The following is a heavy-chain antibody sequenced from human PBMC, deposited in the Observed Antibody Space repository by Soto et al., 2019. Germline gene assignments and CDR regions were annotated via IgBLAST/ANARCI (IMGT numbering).Heavy chain of an antibody. V-gene: IGHV3-23*01. CDR3: AKNLGRHITTTGYHYYGMDV. D-gene: IGHD3-3*01. Sequence: GGSLILSCAASGFTFSNYVMSWVRQAPGKGLEWVSAVSGSGGRTDFIDSVKGRFTISRDNSMNTLYLQMNTLRAEDTAVYYCAKNLGRHITTTGYHYYGMDVWGQGTTVTVSS. CDR1: GFTFSNYV. CDR2: VSGSGGRT. J-gene: IGHJ6*02.